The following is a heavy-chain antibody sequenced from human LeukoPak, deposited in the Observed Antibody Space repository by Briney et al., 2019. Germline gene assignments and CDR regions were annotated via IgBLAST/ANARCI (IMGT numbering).Heavy chain of an antibody. Sequence: SGGSLRLSCAASGFTFSSYAMTWVRQAPGKGLEWVSVIGRNGGDIQYADSVKGRFTISRDNSKNTLYLQMNSLRAEDTAMYYCARDGRSGPTNCFDPWGRGTLVTVSS. D-gene: IGHD2-15*01. J-gene: IGHJ5*02. CDR3: ARDGRSGPTNCFDP. V-gene: IGHV3-23*01. CDR2: IGRNGGDI. CDR1: GFTFSSYA.